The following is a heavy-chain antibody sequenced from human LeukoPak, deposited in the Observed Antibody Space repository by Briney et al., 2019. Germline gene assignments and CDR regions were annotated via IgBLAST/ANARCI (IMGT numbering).Heavy chain of an antibody. D-gene: IGHD2-8*01. CDR3: ARVQGMVYANFDY. CDR1: GGSISSGGYY. Sequence: SETLSLTCTVSGGSISSGGYYWSWICQHPGKGLEWIGYIYYSGSTYYNPSLKSRVTISVDTSKNQFSLKLSSVTAADTAVYYCARVQGMVYANFDYWGQGTLVTVSS. V-gene: IGHV4-31*03. CDR2: IYYSGST. J-gene: IGHJ4*02.